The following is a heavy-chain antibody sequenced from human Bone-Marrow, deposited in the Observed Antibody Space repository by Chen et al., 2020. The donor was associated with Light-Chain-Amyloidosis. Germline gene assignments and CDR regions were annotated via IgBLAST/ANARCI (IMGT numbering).Heavy chain of an antibody. CDR2: VSGSTVST. J-gene: IGHJ4*02. CDR3: TRKRGYFDF. D-gene: IGHD3-3*01. Sequence: MSWVRQAPGKGLEWVSTVSGSTVSTYYAGAVKGRFIISRDNSKSTLYLQMNSLRAGDTAVYFCTRKRGYFDFWGQGSLVTVSS. V-gene: IGHV3-23*01.